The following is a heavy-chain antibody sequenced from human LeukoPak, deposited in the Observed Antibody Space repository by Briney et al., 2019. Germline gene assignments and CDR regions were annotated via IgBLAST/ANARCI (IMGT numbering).Heavy chain of an antibody. V-gene: IGHV4-59*01. CDR1: GDSISGYY. CDR3: ARGRRRFDQ. Sequence: EPSETLSLTCTVSGDSISGYYWSWIRQPPGKGLEWIGYIYYSGRTNYNASLKSRVTISVDTSKNQLSLRLSSVAAADTAIYCCARGRRRFDQWGQGTLVTVSS. CDR2: IYYSGRT. J-gene: IGHJ4*02.